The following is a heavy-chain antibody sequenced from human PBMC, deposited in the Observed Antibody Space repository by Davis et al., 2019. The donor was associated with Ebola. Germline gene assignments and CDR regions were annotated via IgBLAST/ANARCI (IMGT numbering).Heavy chain of an antibody. CDR1: GGSISSYY. D-gene: IGHD3-16*01. J-gene: IGHJ6*02. V-gene: IGHV4-59*01. Sequence: SETLSLTCTVSGGSISSYYWSWIRQPPGKGLEWIGYIYYSGSTNYNPSLASRVTISVDTSKNQFSLKLTSVTAADTAVYYCAGEGRGSSVGMDVWGQGTTVTVSS. CDR2: IYYSGST. CDR3: AGEGRGSSVGMDV.